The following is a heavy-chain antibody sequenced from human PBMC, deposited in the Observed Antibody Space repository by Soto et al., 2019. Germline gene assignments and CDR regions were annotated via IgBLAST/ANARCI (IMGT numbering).Heavy chain of an antibody. Sequence: DVQLVEAGGGLVQPGGALRLSCAASGFTFGYYNMHWVRQAPGKGLEWVSFVRSSGDDTYYADSVKGRFTISRDNAKDSLYLHMNSLREEDTAVYYCARDGASSSSSDFDFWGQGALVPVSS. CDR3: ARDGASSSSSDFDF. CDR1: GFTFGYYN. D-gene: IGHD2-2*01. CDR2: VRSSGDDT. V-gene: IGHV3-48*02. J-gene: IGHJ4*02.